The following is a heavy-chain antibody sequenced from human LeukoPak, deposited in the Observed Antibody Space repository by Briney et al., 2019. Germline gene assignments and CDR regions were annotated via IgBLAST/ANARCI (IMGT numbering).Heavy chain of an antibody. Sequence: GGSLRLSCAASGFTFSSYWMSWVRQATGKGLEWVANIKQDGSEKYYVDSVKGRFTISRDNAKNLLYLQMNNLRVEDTAVYYCAREWWGDYLFDYYYGLDVWGQGTTVTVSS. CDR3: AREWWGDYLFDYYYGLDV. V-gene: IGHV3-7*01. CDR1: GFTFSSYW. CDR2: IKQDGSEK. D-gene: IGHD4-17*01. J-gene: IGHJ6*02.